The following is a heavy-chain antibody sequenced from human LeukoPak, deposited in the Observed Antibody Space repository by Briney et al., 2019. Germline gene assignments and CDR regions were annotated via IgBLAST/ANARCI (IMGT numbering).Heavy chain of an antibody. CDR1: GFTFSSYG. Sequence: GGSLRLSCAAPGFTFSSYGMHWVRQAPGKGLEWVAVISYDGSNKYYADSVKGRFTISRDNSKNTLYLQMNSLRAEDTAVYYCATVEGEGSTVTTYYFDYWGQGTLVTVSS. V-gene: IGHV3-30*03. CDR3: ATVEGEGSTVTTYYFDY. CDR2: ISYDGSNK. D-gene: IGHD4-17*01. J-gene: IGHJ4*02.